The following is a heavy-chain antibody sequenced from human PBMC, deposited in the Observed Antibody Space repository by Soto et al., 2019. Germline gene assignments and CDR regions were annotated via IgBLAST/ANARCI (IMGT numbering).Heavy chain of an antibody. D-gene: IGHD3-10*01. Sequence: WGSLRLSCAASGFTVSSNYMSWVRQAPGKGLEWVSVIYSGGSTYYADSVKGRFTISRDNSKNTLYLQMNSLRAEDTAVYYCARMGRSYGMDVWGQGTTVTVSS. J-gene: IGHJ6*02. CDR1: GFTVSSNY. CDR2: IYSGGST. CDR3: ARMGRSYGMDV. V-gene: IGHV3-53*01.